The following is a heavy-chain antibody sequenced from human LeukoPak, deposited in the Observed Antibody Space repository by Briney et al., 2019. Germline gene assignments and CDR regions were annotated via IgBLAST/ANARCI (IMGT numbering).Heavy chain of an antibody. CDR2: IFPSDSDT. Sequence: KPGESLKISCKGSGYSFTSYWIGWVRPMPGKGLEWMGFIFPSDSDTRYTPSFQGQVTNSLDKSISTAYLQWSSLKASDNAMYYCARRRSGSYIDYWGQGTLVTVSS. D-gene: IGHD1-26*01. V-gene: IGHV5-51*01. J-gene: IGHJ4*02. CDR1: GYSFTSYW. CDR3: ARRRSGSYIDY.